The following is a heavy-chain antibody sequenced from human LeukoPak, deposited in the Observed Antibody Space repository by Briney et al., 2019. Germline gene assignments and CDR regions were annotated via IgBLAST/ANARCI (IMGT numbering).Heavy chain of an antibody. CDR2: ISSNGGIT. CDR1: GFTFRNYA. D-gene: IGHD3-22*01. J-gene: IGHJ3*02. Sequence: GGSLRLSCAASGFTFRNYAMHWVRQAPGKGLEYVSAISSNGGITYYADSVKGRFTISRDNSKNTLYLQMNSLRAEDTAVYYCARSSGYYDDAFDIWGQGTMVTVSS. V-gene: IGHV3-64*04. CDR3: ARSSGYYDDAFDI.